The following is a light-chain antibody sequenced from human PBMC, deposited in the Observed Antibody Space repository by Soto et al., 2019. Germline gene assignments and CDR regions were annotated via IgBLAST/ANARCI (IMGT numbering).Light chain of an antibody. J-gene: IGKJ5*01. CDR3: QQHNQWPIT. CDR2: YIS. CDR1: QTVSNN. Sequence: EIVLTQSPGTLSLSPGDRATLSCRASQTVSNNYLAWCQQKPGQAPRLLIYYISTRATGIPARFSGSGSGTEFTLTINSLQSEDSAVYYCQQHNQWPITFGQGTRLEI. V-gene: IGKV3D-15*01.